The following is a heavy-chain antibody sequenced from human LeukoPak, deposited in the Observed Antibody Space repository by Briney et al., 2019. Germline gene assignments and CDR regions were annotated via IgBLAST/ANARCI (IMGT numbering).Heavy chain of an antibody. CDR1: GGSISSYY. CDR3: ARHRRGTGYSSSWYEWDYGMDV. V-gene: IGHV4-59*05. CDR2: IYYSGST. D-gene: IGHD6-13*01. J-gene: IGHJ6*02. Sequence: ETLSLTCTVSGGSISSYYWSWIRQPPGKGLGWIGSIYYSGSTYYNPSLKSRVTISVDTSKNQFSLKLSSVTAADTAVYYCARHRRGTGYSSSWYEWDYGMDVWGQGTTVTVSS.